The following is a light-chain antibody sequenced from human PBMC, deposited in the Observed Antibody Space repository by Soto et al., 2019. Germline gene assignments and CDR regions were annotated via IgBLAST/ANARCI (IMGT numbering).Light chain of an antibody. CDR3: QQYNNWPIT. J-gene: IGKJ5*01. CDR1: QSVSSK. V-gene: IGKV3D-15*01. Sequence: DTVMTQSPATLSVSPGERAPLPCRASQSVSSKLAWYQQKPGQAPRLLIYGASTRATGIPARFSGSGSGTEFTLTISSLQSEDFAVYYCQQYNNWPITFGQGTRLEIK. CDR2: GAS.